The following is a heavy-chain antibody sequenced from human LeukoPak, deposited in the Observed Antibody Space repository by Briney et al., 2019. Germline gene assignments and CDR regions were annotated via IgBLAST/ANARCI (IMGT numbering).Heavy chain of an antibody. CDR3: ARDYGDYGYFQH. CDR1: GFTFSSYS. J-gene: IGHJ1*01. V-gene: IGHV3-21*01. Sequence: NPGGSLRLSCAASGFTFSSYSMNWVRQAPGKGLEWVSSISSSSSYIYYADSVKGRFTISRDNAKNPLYLQMNSLRAEDTAVYYCARDYGDYGYFQHWGQGTLVTVSS. D-gene: IGHD4-17*01. CDR2: ISSSSSYI.